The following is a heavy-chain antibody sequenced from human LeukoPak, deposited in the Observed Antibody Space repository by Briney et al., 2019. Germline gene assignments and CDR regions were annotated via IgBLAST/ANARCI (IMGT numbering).Heavy chain of an antibody. Sequence: GGSLRLSCAASGFTVNSNYMSWVRQAPGKGLERVPIIYKDGRTYYADSVKGRFTISRDNSRNMLYLQMNSLRAEDTAVYYCARDVNSYAHCGHWGQGTLVTVSS. D-gene: IGHD5-18*01. CDR3: ARDVNSYAHCGH. V-gene: IGHV3-53*01. J-gene: IGHJ4*02. CDR1: GFTVNSNY. CDR2: IYKDGRT.